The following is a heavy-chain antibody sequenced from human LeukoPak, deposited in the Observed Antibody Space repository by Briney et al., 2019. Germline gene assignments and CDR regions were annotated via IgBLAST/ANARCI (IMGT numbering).Heavy chain of an antibody. CDR1: GFTFSNCW. J-gene: IGHJ6*02. V-gene: IGHV3-7*01. CDR2: IKQDGSEK. CDR3: ARVFPRKSLYSSSCGMDV. Sequence: GGSPRLSCAASGFTFSNCWMSWVRQAPGKGLEWVANIKQDGSEKYYVDSVKGRFTISRDNAKNSLYLQMNSLRAEDTAVYYCARVFPRKSLYSSSCGMDVWGQGTTVTVSS. D-gene: IGHD6-6*01.